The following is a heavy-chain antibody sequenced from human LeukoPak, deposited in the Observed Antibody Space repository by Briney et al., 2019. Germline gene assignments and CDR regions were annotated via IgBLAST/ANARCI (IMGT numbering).Heavy chain of an antibody. Sequence: SETLSLTCTVSGGSISSYYWSWIRQPAEKGLEWIGRIHTSGSTNYNPSLKSRVTMSVDTSKNQFSLRLSSVTAADTAVYYCARIYDFWSAYQYYFDSWGQGTLVTVSS. V-gene: IGHV4-4*07. CDR1: GGSISSYY. CDR2: IHTSGST. D-gene: IGHD3-3*01. CDR3: ARIYDFWSAYQYYFDS. J-gene: IGHJ4*02.